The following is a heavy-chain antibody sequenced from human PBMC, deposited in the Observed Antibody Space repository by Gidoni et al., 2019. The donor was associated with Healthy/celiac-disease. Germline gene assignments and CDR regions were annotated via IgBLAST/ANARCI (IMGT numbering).Heavy chain of an antibody. CDR1: GFRFSSYG. D-gene: IGHD3-16*01. CDR3: AREGGSKRYYYYMDV. CDR2: IWYDGSNK. J-gene: IGHJ6*03. V-gene: IGHV3-33*01. Sequence: QLVVSGGGVVPPGRFMRPSCAASGFRFSSYGMHWVSQAPGKGLEWVAVIWYDGSNKYYADSVKGRFTISKDNSKNTLYLQMNSLRAEDTAVYYCAREGGSKRYYYYMDVWGKGTTVTVSS.